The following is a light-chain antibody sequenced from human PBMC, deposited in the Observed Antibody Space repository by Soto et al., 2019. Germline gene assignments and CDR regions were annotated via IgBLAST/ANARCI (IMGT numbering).Light chain of an antibody. J-gene: IGLJ1*01. CDR1: GSDVGNYVF. V-gene: IGLV2-14*01. CDR3: VSYTSTSTLV. CDR2: EVS. Sequence: QSALTQPASVSGSPGQSITISCTGTGSDVGNYVFVSWYQQYPGKAPKLIIFEVSNRPSGVSDRFSGSKSGSTASLSISGLQSEAEADYYCVSYTSTSTLVFGTGTKVTVL.